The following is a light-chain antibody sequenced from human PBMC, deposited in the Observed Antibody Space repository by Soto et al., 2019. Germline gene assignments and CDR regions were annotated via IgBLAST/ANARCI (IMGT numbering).Light chain of an antibody. CDR2: DVT. CDR3: QSLFT. J-gene: IGKJ3*01. Sequence: EIVLTQSPATLSLSPGERATLSCRASQSVSNYLAWYQQKPGQAPRLLIYDVTNRATGIPARFSGSGSGTDFTLTINSLEPEDFAVYYCQSLFTFGPGTKVDIK. CDR1: QSVSNY. V-gene: IGKV3-11*01.